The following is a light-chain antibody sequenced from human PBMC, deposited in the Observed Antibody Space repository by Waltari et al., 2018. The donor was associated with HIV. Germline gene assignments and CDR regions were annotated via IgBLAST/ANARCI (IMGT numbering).Light chain of an antibody. J-gene: IGLJ2*01. V-gene: IGLV2-14*01. CDR2: EVS. CDR1: SSDVGYYNY. Sequence: QSALTQPASVSGSPGQSITFSCTGTSSDVGYYNYVSWYQHQPGRAPKLMIYEVSNRPSGVSNRFSGSKSGNTASLTISGLQADDEADYYCTSYTRSATKVFGGGTKRAVL. CDR3: TSYTRSATKV.